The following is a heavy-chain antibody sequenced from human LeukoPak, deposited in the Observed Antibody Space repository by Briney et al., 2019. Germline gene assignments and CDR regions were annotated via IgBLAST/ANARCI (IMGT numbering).Heavy chain of an antibody. CDR2: TYYGSKWYN. Sequence: SQTLSLTCAISGDSVSSNGVAWNWIRQSPSRGLEWLGRTYYGSKWYNDYALSVKSRRTVNPDTSQNQFSLQLSSMTPEDTAVYYCARGRNSAFDIWGQGTMVTVSS. J-gene: IGHJ3*02. V-gene: IGHV6-1*01. D-gene: IGHD4-23*01. CDR3: ARGRNSAFDI. CDR1: GDSVSSNGVA.